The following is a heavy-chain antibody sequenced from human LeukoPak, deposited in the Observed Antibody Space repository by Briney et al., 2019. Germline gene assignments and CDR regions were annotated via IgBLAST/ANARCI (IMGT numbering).Heavy chain of an antibody. CDR1: GFTFTSFS. Sequence: GGSLRLSCAASGFTFTSFSMNWVRQAPGKGLEWVSYISSASGTIYYADSVKGRFTISRDNAKNSLYLQMNSLRAEDTAVYYCARPLTYYYGSGMVQMYYLDYWGQGTLVTVSS. V-gene: IGHV3-48*04. J-gene: IGHJ4*02. D-gene: IGHD3-10*01. CDR2: ISSASGTI. CDR3: ARPLTYYYGSGMVQMYYLDY.